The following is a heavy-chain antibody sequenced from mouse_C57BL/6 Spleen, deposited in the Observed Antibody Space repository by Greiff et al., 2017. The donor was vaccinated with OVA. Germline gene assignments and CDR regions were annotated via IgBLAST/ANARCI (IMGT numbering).Heavy chain of an antibody. D-gene: IGHD3-2*02. J-gene: IGHJ3*01. CDR3: ARTSSGYVD. CDR2: IYPGDGDT. V-gene: IGHV1-80*01. CDR1: GYAFSSYW. Sequence: QVQLKESGAELVKPGASVKISCKASGYAFSSYWMNWMKQRPGKGLEWIGQIYPGDGDTNYNGKFKGKATLTADKSSSTAYMQLSSLTSEDSAVYFCARTSSGYVDWGQGTLVTVSA.